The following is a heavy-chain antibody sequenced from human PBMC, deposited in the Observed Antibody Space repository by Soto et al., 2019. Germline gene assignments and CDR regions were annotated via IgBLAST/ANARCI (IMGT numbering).Heavy chain of an antibody. CDR3: AKVSISWYAGFFDL. V-gene: IGHV3-23*01. D-gene: IGHD2-2*01. CDR1: GFTFSSHA. Sequence: EVQLLESGGGLVQPGRSLRRSCTASGFTFSSHAMTCVLEAPGKGLEWVSGLSDSGDSIYYADSVKGRFTIYRDNSMNTLYLQMNTLRVEDTAVYYCAKVSISWYAGFFDLWGQGTLVTVSS. CDR2: LSDSGDSI. J-gene: IGHJ4*02.